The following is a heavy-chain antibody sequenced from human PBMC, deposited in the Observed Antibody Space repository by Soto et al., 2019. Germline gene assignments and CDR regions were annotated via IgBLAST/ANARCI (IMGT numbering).Heavy chain of an antibody. Sequence: QVQLVQSGAEVKKPGASVKVSCKASGYTFTSYGISWVRQAPGQGLEWMGWISAYNGNTNYAQKLQGRVTMTTDPATSTAYMELRSRRSDDTAVYYCAREGTVYSSFLDYYYMDVWGKGTTVTVSS. CDR3: AREGTVYSSFLDYYYMDV. V-gene: IGHV1-18*01. D-gene: IGHD6-19*01. J-gene: IGHJ6*03. CDR2: ISAYNGNT. CDR1: GYTFTSYG.